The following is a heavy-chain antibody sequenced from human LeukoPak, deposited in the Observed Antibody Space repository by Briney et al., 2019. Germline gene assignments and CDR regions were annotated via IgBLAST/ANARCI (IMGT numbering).Heavy chain of an antibody. CDR1: GASISGSY. Sequence: SETLSLTCAVSGASISGSYWSWIRQPPGKGLEWIGYMYYSGLTNSSPSLKTRLTIPLHTSKNQFSLRLRSVPPADTSVFHLARHPDSVAGFDFWGQGALVSVSS. J-gene: IGHJ4*02. CDR2: MYYSGLT. D-gene: IGHD3-16*01. V-gene: IGHV4-59*08. CDR3: ARHPDSVAGFDF.